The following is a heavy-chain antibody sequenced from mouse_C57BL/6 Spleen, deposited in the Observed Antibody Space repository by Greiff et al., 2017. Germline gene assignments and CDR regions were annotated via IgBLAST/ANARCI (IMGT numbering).Heavy chain of an antibody. V-gene: IGHV1-26*01. CDR1: GYTFTDYY. CDR2: INPNNGGT. CDR3: ARAGVYDYDRAWFAY. Sequence: VQLQQSGPELVKPGASVKISCKASGYTFTDYYMNWVKQSHGKSLEWIGDINPNNGGTSYNQKFKGKATLTVDKSSSTAYMELRSLTSEDSAVYYCARAGVYDYDRAWFAYWGQGTLVTVSA. J-gene: IGHJ3*01. D-gene: IGHD2-4*01.